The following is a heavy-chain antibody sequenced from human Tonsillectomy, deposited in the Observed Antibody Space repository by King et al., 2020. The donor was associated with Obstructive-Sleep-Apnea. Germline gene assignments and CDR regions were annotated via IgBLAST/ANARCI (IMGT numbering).Heavy chain of an antibody. V-gene: IGHV3-11*01. D-gene: IGHD3-10*01. J-gene: IGHJ3*02. CDR3: ARDGKRDYGSGSYYHDAFDI. CDR1: GFTFSDYY. CDR2: ISSSVSTI. Sequence: VQLVESGGGLVKPGGSLRLSCAASGFTFSDYYMSWIRQAPGKGLEWVSYISSSVSTIYYADSVKGRFTISRDNAKNSLYLQMNRRRAEDTAVYYCARDGKRDYGSGSYYHDAFDIWGQGTMVTVSS.